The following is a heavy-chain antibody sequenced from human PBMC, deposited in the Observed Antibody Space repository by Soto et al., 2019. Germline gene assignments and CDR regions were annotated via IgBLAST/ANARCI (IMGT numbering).Heavy chain of an antibody. V-gene: IGHV1-18*01. CDR3: ARDLGSDLSAPGGIFDS. CDR2: ISTYNGQT. D-gene: IGHD1-26*01. Sequence: ASVKVSCETSNYSFSSYSISWVRQAPGQGLEWVGWISTYNGQTKSAPEFQDRVTFTTDTSTATAYMELRGLESDDTALYYCARDLGSDLSAPGGIFDSWGQGTLVTVSS. J-gene: IGHJ4*02. CDR1: NYSFSSYS.